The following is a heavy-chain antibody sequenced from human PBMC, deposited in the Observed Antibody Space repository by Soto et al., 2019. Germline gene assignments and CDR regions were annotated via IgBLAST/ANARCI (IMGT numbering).Heavy chain of an antibody. V-gene: IGHV4-59*01. CDR3: ARIEPAAGMGAFDI. J-gene: IGHJ3*02. CDR2: IYYSGST. CDR1: GGSISSYY. D-gene: IGHD6-13*01. Sequence: PSETLSLTCTVSGGSISSYYWSWIRQPPGKGLEWIGYIYYSGSTNYNPSLKSRVTISVDTSKNQFSLKLSSVTAADTAVYYCARIEPAAGMGAFDIWGQGTMVTVS.